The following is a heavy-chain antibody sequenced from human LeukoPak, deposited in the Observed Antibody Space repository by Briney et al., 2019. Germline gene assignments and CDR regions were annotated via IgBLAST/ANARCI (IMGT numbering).Heavy chain of an antibody. CDR2: ISGSSSTI. J-gene: IGHJ4*02. CDR3: ARRDMTTVTYFDY. CDR1: GFTFSSYS. D-gene: IGHD4-17*01. V-gene: IGHV3-48*02. Sequence: GGSLRLPCAASGFTFSSYSMSWVRQAPGKGLEWVSYISGSSSTIYYADSVKGRFIISRDNVKNSLYLQMNSLRDEDTAVYYCARRDMTTVTYFDYWGQGTLVTVSS.